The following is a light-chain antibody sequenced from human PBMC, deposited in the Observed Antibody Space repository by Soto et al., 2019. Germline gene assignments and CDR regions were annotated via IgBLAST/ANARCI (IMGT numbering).Light chain of an antibody. CDR2: EAS. V-gene: IGKV1-5*03. CDR1: QSISGS. Sequence: DIQMTQSPSTLSASVGDRVTITCRASQSISGSLAWYQQKPGKATKLLIYEASNLKSGVPSRFSGSGSGTEYTLTISSLEPDDSASYYCQQSNGYWTFGQGPRVEIK. J-gene: IGKJ1*01. CDR3: QQSNGYWT.